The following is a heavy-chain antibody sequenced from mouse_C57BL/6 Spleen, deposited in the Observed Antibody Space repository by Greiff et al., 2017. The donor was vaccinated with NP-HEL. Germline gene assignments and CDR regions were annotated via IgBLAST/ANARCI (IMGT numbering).Heavy chain of an antibody. V-gene: IGHV5-4*01. CDR1: GFTFSSYA. CDR3: ARETTGFDY. Sequence: EVNVVESGGGLVKPGGSLKLSCAASGFTFSSYAMSWVRQTPEKRLEWVATISDGGSYTYYPDNVKGRFTISRDNAKNNLYLQMSHLKSEDTAMYYCARETTGFDYWGQGTTLTVSS. J-gene: IGHJ2*01. D-gene: IGHD2-12*01. CDR2: ISDGGSYT.